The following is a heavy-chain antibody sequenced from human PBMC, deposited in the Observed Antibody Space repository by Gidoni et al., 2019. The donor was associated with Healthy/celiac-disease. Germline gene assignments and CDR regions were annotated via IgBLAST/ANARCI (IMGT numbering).Heavy chain of an antibody. CDR3: AHREQRSSWSRVSFDY. D-gene: IGHD6-13*01. CDR2: IYWDDDK. CDR1: GFSLRTGGVG. V-gene: IGHV2-5*02. Sequence: QITLKTSGPTLVTPTPTLTLTCTFSGFSLRTGGVGVGWIRQPPGKALEWLALIYWDDDKRYSPSLKSRLTITKDTSKNQVVLTMTNMDPVDTATYYCAHREQRSSWSRVSFDYWGQGTLVTVSP. J-gene: IGHJ4*02.